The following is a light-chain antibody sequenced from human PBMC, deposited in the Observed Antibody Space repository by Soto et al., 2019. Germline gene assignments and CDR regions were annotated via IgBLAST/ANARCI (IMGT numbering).Light chain of an antibody. V-gene: IGLV2-14*01. CDR1: SSDVGAYNY. J-gene: IGLJ3*02. CDR3: SSYTSSSTVV. Sequence: QLVLTQPASVSGSPGQSITISCTGTSSDVGAYNYVSWYQQHPGKAPKLIIFEVSHRPSGVSNRFSGSKSGNTASLTISGLQTEDEADYYCSSYTSSSTVVFGGGTKLTVL. CDR2: EVS.